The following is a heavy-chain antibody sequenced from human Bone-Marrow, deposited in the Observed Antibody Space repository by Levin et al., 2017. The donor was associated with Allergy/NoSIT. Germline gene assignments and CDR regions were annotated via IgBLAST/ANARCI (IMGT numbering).Heavy chain of an antibody. CDR1: GFTFTNYG. V-gene: IGHV1-18*04. Sequence: PWASVKVSCKASGFTFTNYGFSWIRQAPGQGLDFVGWVSGSNGRTKYAQKFQGRVTMTADTSTSTVYMDLRSLRSDDTAVYFCSRDQLSTSSPSSDWGQGTLITVSS. J-gene: IGHJ4*02. D-gene: IGHD2/OR15-2a*01. CDR2: VSGSNGRT. CDR3: SRDQLSTSSPSSD.